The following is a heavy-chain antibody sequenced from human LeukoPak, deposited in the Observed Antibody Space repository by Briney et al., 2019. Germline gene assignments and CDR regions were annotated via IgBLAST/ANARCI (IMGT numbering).Heavy chain of an antibody. J-gene: IGHJ5*02. CDR2: ISPSGDQV. D-gene: IGHD2/OR15-2a*01. CDR3: VKDLRHRSTCNCYGWFDP. Sequence: PGGSLRLSCAASGLTFNAYAMSWVRQAPGKGLEWVSAISPSGDQVFYADSVKGRFIISRDNSKNTLSLQMNSLRVEDTATYYCVKDLRHRSTCNCYGWFDPWGQGTLVTVSS. V-gene: IGHV3-23*01. CDR1: GLTFNAYA.